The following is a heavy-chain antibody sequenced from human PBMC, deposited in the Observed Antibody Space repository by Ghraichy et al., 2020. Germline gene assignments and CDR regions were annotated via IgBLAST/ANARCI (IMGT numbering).Heavy chain of an antibody. CDR3: ARYYGDVYYYYGMDV. J-gene: IGHJ6*02. CDR1: GYTFTSYY. Sequence: ASVKVSCKASGYTFTSYYMHWVRQAPGQGLEWMGIINPSGGSTSYAQKFQGRVTMTRDTSTSTVYMELSSLRSEDTAVYYCARYYGDVYYYYGMDVWGQGTTVTVSS. CDR2: INPSGGST. V-gene: IGHV1-46*03. D-gene: IGHD4-17*01.